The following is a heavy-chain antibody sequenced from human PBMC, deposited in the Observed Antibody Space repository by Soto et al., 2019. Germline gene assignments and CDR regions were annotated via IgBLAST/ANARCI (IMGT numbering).Heavy chain of an antibody. CDR2: IDSDGSRI. D-gene: IGHD2-15*01. J-gene: IGHJ4*01. CDR1: GFTFSNYW. V-gene: IGHV3-74*01. Sequence: EVQLVESGGDLVQPGESLRLSCAASGFTFSNYWMHWVRQDPGKGPVWVSRIDSDGSRITYADFVKGRFTITRDNARNTVYLYTNSLTVEGKAVYYCVRTILAVEVATREDLWSHGTLITVTS. CDR3: VRTILAVEVATREDL.